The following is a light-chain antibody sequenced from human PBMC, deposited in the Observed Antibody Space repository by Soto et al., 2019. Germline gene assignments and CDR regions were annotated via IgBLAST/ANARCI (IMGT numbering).Light chain of an antibody. CDR1: QRLARSH. V-gene: IGKV3-20*01. J-gene: IGKJ1*01. Sequence: ETVLTQSPGTLSLSPGERATLSCRASQRLARSHLAWYQQKPGQAPSLLIYDTSSRATGIPDRFSGSGSGTDFTLTISRLEPEDFAVYYCQPYGDSRWTFGQGTKVEIK. CDR3: QPYGDSRWT. CDR2: DTS.